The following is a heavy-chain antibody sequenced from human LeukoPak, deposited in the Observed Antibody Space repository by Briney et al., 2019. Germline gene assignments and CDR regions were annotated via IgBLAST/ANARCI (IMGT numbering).Heavy chain of an antibody. CDR2: IYYSGST. Sequence: PSETLSFTCTVSGGSISSTSYYWGWIRQPPGKGLEWIGNIYYSGSTYYNPFLKSRVIISVDTSKNQFSLKLSSVTAADTAVYHCARLQSGGSGDHWGQGTLVTVSS. CDR3: ARLQSGGSGDH. J-gene: IGHJ4*02. CDR1: GGSISSTSYY. D-gene: IGHD2-15*01. V-gene: IGHV4-39*01.